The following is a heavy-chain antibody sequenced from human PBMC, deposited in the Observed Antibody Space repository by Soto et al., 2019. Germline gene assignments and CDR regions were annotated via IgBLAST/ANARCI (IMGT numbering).Heavy chain of an antibody. CDR1: GFMFSAYT. CDR3: ATPYYFNH. V-gene: IGHV3-21*01. D-gene: IGHD3-16*01. CDR2: ISADSSYI. J-gene: IGHJ1*01. Sequence: GSLRLSCAGSGFMFSAYTMTWVRQAPGKGLEWLSSISADSSYIDYADSLRGRFTVSRDNARKSLYLQIDILGAEDTAVYYYATPYYFNHWGPGTLVTVSS.